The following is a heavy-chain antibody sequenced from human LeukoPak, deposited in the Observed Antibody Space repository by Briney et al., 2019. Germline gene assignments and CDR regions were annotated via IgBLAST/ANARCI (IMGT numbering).Heavy chain of an antibody. V-gene: IGHV3-49*04. CDR2: IRSKAYGGTT. Sequence: GRSLRLSCAASGFTFSSSGMHWVRQAPGKGLEWVGFIRSKAYGGTTEYAASVKGRFTISRDDSKSIAYLQMNSLKTEDTAVYYCTRYPPQRWGQGTLVTVSS. CDR3: TRYPPQR. J-gene: IGHJ4*02. CDR1: GFTFSSSG.